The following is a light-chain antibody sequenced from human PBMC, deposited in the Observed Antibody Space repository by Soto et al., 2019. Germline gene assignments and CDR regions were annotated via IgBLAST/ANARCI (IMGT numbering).Light chain of an antibody. CDR2: EAS. CDR1: SSDVGSYSL. CDR3: CSSGGSPTDV. V-gene: IGLV2-23*01. Sequence: QSALTQPASVSGSPGQSITISCTGTSSDVGSYSLVSWYQQHPGKAPKLLIYEASKRPSGVSNRFSGSKSGNTASLTISGLKVEDEADYYCCSSGGSPTDVFGTGTKLTVL. J-gene: IGLJ1*01.